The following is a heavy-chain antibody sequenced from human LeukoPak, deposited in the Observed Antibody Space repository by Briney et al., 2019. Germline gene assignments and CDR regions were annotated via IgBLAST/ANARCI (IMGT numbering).Heavy chain of an antibody. CDR2: ISYDGSNK. D-gene: IGHD6-19*01. Sequence: GGSLRLSCAASGFTFSSYAMHWVRQAPGKGLEWVAVISYDGSNKYYADSVKGRFTISRDNSKNTLYLQMNSLRAEDTAVYYCAKDGGGAVAGVSLDYWGQGTLVTVSS. CDR1: GFTFSSYA. CDR3: AKDGGGAVAGVSLDY. V-gene: IGHV3-30*04. J-gene: IGHJ4*02.